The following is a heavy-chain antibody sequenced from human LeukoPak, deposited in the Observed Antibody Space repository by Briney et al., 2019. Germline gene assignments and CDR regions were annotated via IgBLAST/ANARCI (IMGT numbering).Heavy chain of an antibody. J-gene: IGHJ4*02. CDR2: IYTSGST. CDR3: AREWCSSTSCYYGY. Sequence: PSQTLSLTCAVSGDSIGRGSYYWGWIRQPAGKGLEWIGRIYTSGSTNYNPSLKSRVTISVDTSKNQFSLKLSSVTAADTAVYYCAREWCSSTSCYYGYWGQGTLVIVSS. D-gene: IGHD2-2*01. CDR1: GDSIGRGSYY. V-gene: IGHV4-61*02.